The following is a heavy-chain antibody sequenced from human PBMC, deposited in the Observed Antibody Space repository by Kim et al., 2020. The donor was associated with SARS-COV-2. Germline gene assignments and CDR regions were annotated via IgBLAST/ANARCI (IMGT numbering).Heavy chain of an antibody. D-gene: IGHD4-4*01. J-gene: IGHJ6*02. Sequence: GESLKISCKGSGYSFTSYWIGWVRQMPGKGLEWMGIIYPGDSDTSYSPSFQGQVTISADKSISTAYLQWSSLKASDTAMYYCARLLTTVTITHGMDVWGQGTTVTVSS. V-gene: IGHV5-51*01. CDR3: ARLLTTVTITHGMDV. CDR1: GYSFTSYW. CDR2: IYPGDSDT.